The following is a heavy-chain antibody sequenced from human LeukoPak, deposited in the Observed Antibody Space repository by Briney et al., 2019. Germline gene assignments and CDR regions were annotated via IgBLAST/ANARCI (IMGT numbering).Heavy chain of an antibody. D-gene: IGHD3-16*01. CDR1: GGSISSSY. CDR3: ARRAINSVMFDY. J-gene: IGHJ4*02. CDR2: IYYSGST. Sequence: PSETLSLTCTVSGGSISSSYWSWIRQPPGKGLEWIGYIYYSGSTNYNPSLRSRVTISVDTSKNQFSLKLSSATAADTAVYFCARRAINSVMFDYWGQGTLVTVSS. V-gene: IGHV4-59*08.